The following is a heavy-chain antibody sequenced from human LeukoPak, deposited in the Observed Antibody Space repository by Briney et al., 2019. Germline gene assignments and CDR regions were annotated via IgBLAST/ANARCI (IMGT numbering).Heavy chain of an antibody. J-gene: IGHJ6*03. CDR2: INWNGDST. CDR1: GFTFGDYG. Sequence: GGSLRLSCAASGFTFGDYGMSWVRQAPGKGLEWVSGINWNGDSTSYADSVKGRFTISRDNAKNSLYLQMNSLRAEDTALYYCARRESTYQNYYYFDYMDVWGKGTTVTVSS. V-gene: IGHV3-20*04. CDR3: ARRESTYQNYYYFDYMDV.